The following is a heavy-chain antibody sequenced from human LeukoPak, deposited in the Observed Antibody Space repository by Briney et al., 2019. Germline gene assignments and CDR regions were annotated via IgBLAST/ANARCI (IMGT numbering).Heavy chain of an antibody. CDR1: GGSISSGGYY. J-gene: IGHJ4*02. Sequence: SQTLSLTCTVSGGSISSGGYYWSWIRQPPGKGLEWIGYIYHSGSTYYNPSLKSRVTISVDRSKNQFSLKLSSVTAADTAVYYCARGFESGIYCDYWGQGTLVTVSS. V-gene: IGHV4-30-2*01. D-gene: IGHD5-12*01. CDR2: IYHSGST. CDR3: ARGFESGIYCDY.